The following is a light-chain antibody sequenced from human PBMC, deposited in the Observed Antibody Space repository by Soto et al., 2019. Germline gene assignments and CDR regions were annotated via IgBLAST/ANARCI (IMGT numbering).Light chain of an antibody. CDR2: DAS. V-gene: IGKV3-20*01. J-gene: IGKJ5*01. Sequence: EIVLTQSPGTLSLSPGERATLPCRASQSVALRYLAWYQQKPGQAPRLLIYDASMRAPGIPDRFSGSGSGTDFTLTISRLEPDDFAMYYCQQYGNSPITFGQGTRLDI. CDR3: QQYGNSPIT. CDR1: QSVALRY.